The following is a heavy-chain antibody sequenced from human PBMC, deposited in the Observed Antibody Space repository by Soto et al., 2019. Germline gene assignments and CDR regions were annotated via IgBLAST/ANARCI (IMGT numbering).Heavy chain of an antibody. CDR2: ISYDGSNK. CDR3: AKGAEDIVVVVAATTGDY. Sequence: GGSLRLSCAASGFTFSSYGMHWVRQAPGKGLEWVAVISYDGSNKYYADSVKGRFTISRDNSKNTLYLQMNSLRAEDTAVYYCAKGAEDIVVVVAATTGDYWGQGTLVTVSS. V-gene: IGHV3-30*18. D-gene: IGHD2-15*01. CDR1: GFTFSSYG. J-gene: IGHJ4*02.